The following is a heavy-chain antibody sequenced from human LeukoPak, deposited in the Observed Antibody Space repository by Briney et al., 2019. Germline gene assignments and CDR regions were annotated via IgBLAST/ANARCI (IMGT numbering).Heavy chain of an antibody. J-gene: IGHJ4*02. Sequence: GGSLRLSCAASGFTFSSYAMSWVRQAPGTGLEWVSAISGSGGSTYYADSVKGRFTIPRDTSKNTLYLQMNSLRAEDTAVYYCAKASYYYDTRHFDYWGQGTLVTVSS. V-gene: IGHV3-23*01. CDR3: AKASYYYDTRHFDY. CDR2: ISGSGGST. CDR1: GFTFSSYA. D-gene: IGHD3-22*01.